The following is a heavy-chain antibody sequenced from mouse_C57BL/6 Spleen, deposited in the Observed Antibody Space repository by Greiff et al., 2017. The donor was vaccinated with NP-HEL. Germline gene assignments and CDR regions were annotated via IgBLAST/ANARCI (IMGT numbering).Heavy chain of an antibody. CDR2: IYPRSGNT. J-gene: IGHJ4*01. CDR1: GYTFTSYG. CDR3: ARRENYYAMDY. V-gene: IGHV1-81*01. Sequence: VKLVESGAELARPGASVKLSCKASGYTFTSYGISWVKQRTGQGLEWIGEIYPRSGNTYYNEKFKGKATLTADKSSSTAYMELRSLTSEDSAVYFCARRENYYAMDYWGQGTSVTVSS.